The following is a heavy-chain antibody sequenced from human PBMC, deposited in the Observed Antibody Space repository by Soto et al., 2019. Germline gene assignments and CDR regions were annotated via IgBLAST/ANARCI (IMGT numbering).Heavy chain of an antibody. D-gene: IGHD6-19*01. J-gene: IGHJ3*01. Sequence: QVRLVESGGGVVQPGTSLSLSCAASGFTFSDYVIHWVRQAAGKGLEWVASMTYDGATEYYADSVKGRFTMSRENSKRAPSLQMNSLRPDDTAVYYCARIRLCIAVNDAIDVWGQGKTVTVSS. CDR3: ARIRLCIAVNDAIDV. V-gene: IGHV3-30*14. CDR1: GFTFSDYV. CDR2: MTYDGATE.